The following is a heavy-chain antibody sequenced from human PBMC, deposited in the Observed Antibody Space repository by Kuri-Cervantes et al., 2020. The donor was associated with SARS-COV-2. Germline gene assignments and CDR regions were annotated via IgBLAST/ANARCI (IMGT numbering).Heavy chain of an antibody. D-gene: IGHD3-22*01. CDR2: IDPSDSYT. Sequence: GESLKISCKGSGYSFTSYWISWVRQMPGKGLEWMGRIDPSDSYTNYSPSFQGHVTISADKSISTAYLQWSSLKASDTAMYYCARHFRHYYDSSGHYRDDYWGQGTLVTVSS. J-gene: IGHJ4*02. CDR1: GYSFTSYW. CDR3: ARHFRHYYDSSGHYRDDY. V-gene: IGHV5-10-1*01.